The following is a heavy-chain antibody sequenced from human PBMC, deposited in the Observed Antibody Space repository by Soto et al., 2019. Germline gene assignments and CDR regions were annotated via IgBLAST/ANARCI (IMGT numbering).Heavy chain of an antibody. CDR1: GGSISSYY. Sequence: SETLSLTCTVSGGSISSYYWSWIRQPPGKGLEWIGYVYYNGNTNYNPSLKSRVTISVDTSKNQFSLKLSSVTAADTAVYYCASTPTLAAAGIGGYFDYWGKGTLVTVST. V-gene: IGHV4-59*12. D-gene: IGHD6-13*01. CDR2: VYYNGNT. J-gene: IGHJ4*02. CDR3: ASTPTLAAAGIGGYFDY.